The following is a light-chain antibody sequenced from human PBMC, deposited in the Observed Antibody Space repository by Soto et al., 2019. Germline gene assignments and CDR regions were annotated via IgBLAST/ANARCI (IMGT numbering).Light chain of an antibody. J-gene: IGKJ3*01. V-gene: IGKV1-39*01. Sequence: DLQMTQSPSSLSASVGDRVTIACRASQSISSYLNWYQQKPGKAPKLLIYAASSLQSGVPSRFRGSGSGTDFTLTISSLQPEDFASYYCQQSYSTPRGFTFGPGTKVDIK. CDR1: QSISSY. CDR2: AAS. CDR3: QQSYSTPRGFT.